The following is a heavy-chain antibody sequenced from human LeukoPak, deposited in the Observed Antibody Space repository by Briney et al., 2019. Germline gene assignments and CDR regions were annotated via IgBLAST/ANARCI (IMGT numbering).Heavy chain of an antibody. Sequence: ASVKVSCKASGYTITSYGISWVRQAPGQGLEWMGWITPYNGNTNYAQKFQGRVTMTTDTSTNTAYMELRSLRSDDTAVYYCARSGYDWDDYWGQGTLVTVSS. V-gene: IGHV1-18*04. D-gene: IGHD5-12*01. CDR2: ITPYNGNT. CDR1: GYTITSYG. CDR3: ARSGYDWDDY. J-gene: IGHJ4*02.